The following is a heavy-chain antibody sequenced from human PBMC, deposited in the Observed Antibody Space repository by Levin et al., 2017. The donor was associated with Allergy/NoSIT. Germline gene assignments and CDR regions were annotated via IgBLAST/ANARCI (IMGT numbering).Heavy chain of an antibody. Sequence: GGSLRLSCAASGFTFSSYAMSWVRQAPGKGLEWVSAISGSGGSTYYADSVKGRFTISRDNSKNTLYLQMNSLRAEDTAVYYCAKDQEWRGSSSPPFDYWGQGTLVTVSS. J-gene: IGHJ4*02. D-gene: IGHD6-6*01. CDR2: ISGSGGST. CDR1: GFTFSSYA. V-gene: IGHV3-23*01. CDR3: AKDQEWRGSSSPPFDY.